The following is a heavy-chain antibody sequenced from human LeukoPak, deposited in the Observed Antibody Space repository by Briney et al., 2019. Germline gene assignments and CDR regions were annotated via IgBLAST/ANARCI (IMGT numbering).Heavy chain of an antibody. V-gene: IGHV1-18*01. J-gene: IGHJ4*02. CDR2: ISAYNGNT. Sequence: ASVKVSCKASGYTFTSYGISWVRQAPGQGLEWMGWISAYNGNTNYAQKLQGRVTMTTDTSTSTAYMELRSLRSDDTAVYYCAGEEDSSSWSTTLFDYWGQGTLVTVSS. CDR3: AGEEDSSSWSTTLFDY. D-gene: IGHD6-13*01. CDR1: GYTFTSYG.